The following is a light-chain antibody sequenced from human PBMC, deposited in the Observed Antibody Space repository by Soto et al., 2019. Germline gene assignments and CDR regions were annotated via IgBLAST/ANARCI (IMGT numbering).Light chain of an antibody. V-gene: IGKV3-15*01. J-gene: IGKJ4*01. Sequence: EIVMTQSPATLSVSPGERATLYCRASQSVGSKLAWYQQKPGQAPRLLIYGASTRATGIPASFSGSGSGTEFTLTISSLQSEDFAVYYCQQYNSWPLTFGGGTKVEIK. CDR2: GAS. CDR3: QQYNSWPLT. CDR1: QSVGSK.